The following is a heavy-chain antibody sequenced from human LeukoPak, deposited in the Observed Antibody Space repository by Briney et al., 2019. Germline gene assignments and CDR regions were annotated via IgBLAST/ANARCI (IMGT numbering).Heavy chain of an antibody. CDR2: IIPIFGTA. Sequence: SVKVSCKASGGTFSSYAISWVRQAPGQGLEWMGRIIPIFGTANYAQKFQGRVTITTDESTSTAYMALSSLRSEDTAVYYCARGGDDERGGALDTWGQGTMVTVSS. V-gene: IGHV1-69*05. CDR3: ARGGDDERGGALDT. J-gene: IGHJ3*02. CDR1: GGTFSSYA. D-gene: IGHD2-21*02.